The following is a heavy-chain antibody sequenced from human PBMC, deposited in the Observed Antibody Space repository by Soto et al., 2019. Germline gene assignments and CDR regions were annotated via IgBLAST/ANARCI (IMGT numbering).Heavy chain of an antibody. Sequence: ASVKVSCKASGYTFTSYAMHWVRQAPGQRLEWMGWINAGNGNTKYSQKFQGRVTITRDTSASTAYMELSSLRSEDTAEYYCASRDSSSLYYYGMDVWGQGTTVTVSS. CDR3: ASRDSSSLYYYGMDV. D-gene: IGHD6-6*01. V-gene: IGHV1-3*01. CDR2: INAGNGNT. CDR1: GYTFTSYA. J-gene: IGHJ6*02.